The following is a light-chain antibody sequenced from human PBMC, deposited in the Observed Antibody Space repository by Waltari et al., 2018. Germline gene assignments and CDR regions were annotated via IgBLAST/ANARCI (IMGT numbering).Light chain of an antibody. CDR1: QSVSSY. CDR3: QQRSNWLFT. Sequence: EIVLTQSPATLSLSPGERATPSCRASQSVSSYLAWYQQKPGQAPRLLIYDASNRATGIPARFSGSGSGTDFTLTISSLEPEDFAVYYCQQRSNWLFTFGQGTRLEMK. J-gene: IGKJ5*01. CDR2: DAS. V-gene: IGKV3-11*01.